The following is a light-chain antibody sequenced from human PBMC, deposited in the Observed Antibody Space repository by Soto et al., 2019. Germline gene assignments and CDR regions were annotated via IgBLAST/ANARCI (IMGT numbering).Light chain of an antibody. CDR2: GSS. Sequence: RVMTKSPATLSLSPGERSTLSCMALQSASTNLAWYQQKPGQAPRLHIYGSSTMAIGIPARFSGSGSGTEFTLTISSLESEDFAVYYCKQYNSWESTCGRRTKVEIK. J-gene: IGKJ1*01. V-gene: IGKV3-15*01. CDR1: QSASTN. CDR3: KQYNSWEST.